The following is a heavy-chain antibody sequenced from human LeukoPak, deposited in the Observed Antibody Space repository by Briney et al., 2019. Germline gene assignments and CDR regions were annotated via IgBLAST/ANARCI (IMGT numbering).Heavy chain of an antibody. V-gene: IGHV3-30*04. CDR3: ARLFQDTAMITAGYFDY. J-gene: IGHJ4*02. D-gene: IGHD5-18*01. Sequence: GGSLRLSCAASGFTFSSYAMHWVRQAPGKGLEWVAVISYDGSNKYYADSVKGRFTISRDNSKNTLYLQMNSLRAEDTAVYYCARLFQDTAMITAGYFDYWGQGTLVTVSS. CDR2: ISYDGSNK. CDR1: GFTFSSYA.